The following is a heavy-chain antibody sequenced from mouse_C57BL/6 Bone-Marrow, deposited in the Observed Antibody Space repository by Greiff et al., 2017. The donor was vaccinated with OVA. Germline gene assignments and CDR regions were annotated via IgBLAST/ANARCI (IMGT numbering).Heavy chain of an antibody. CDR2: IYPRSGNT. D-gene: IGHD1-1*01. CDR1: GYTFTSYG. CDR3: ARDRNYYYGSPFAY. J-gene: IGHJ3*01. V-gene: IGHV1-81*01. Sequence: LVESGAELARPGASVKLSCKASGYTFTSYGISWVKQRTGQGLEWIGEIYPRSGNTYYNEKFKGKATLTADKSSSTAYMELRSLTSEDSAVYFCARDRNYYYGSPFAYWGQGTLVTVSA.